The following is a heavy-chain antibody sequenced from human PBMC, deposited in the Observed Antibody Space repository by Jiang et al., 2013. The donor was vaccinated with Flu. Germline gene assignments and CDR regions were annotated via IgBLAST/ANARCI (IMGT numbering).Heavy chain of an antibody. CDR3: AKDRTSGSYLDY. J-gene: IGHJ4*02. D-gene: IGHD1-26*01. CDR1: GFTFDDYD. V-gene: IGHV3-30*18. Sequence: VQLVESGGGVVLPGRSLRLSCAASGFTFDDYDMHWVRQAPGKGLEWVAVISYDGSNKYFADSVKGRFTISRDNSKNTLYLQMNSVRGEDTAVYYCAKDRTSGSYLDYWGQGTLVTVSS. CDR2: ISYDGSNK.